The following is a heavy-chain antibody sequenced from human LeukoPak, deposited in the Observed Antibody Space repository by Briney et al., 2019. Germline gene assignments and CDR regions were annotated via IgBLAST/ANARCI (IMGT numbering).Heavy chain of an antibody. J-gene: IGHJ4*02. CDR2: ISSSSSYI. D-gene: IGHD6-13*01. V-gene: IGHV3-21*01. CDR3: ARVGGDSSSWYRLVPIDY. Sequence: PGGSLRLSCAVSGFTVSSNYMNWVRQAPGKGLEWVSSISSSSSYIYYADSVKGRFTISRDNAKNSLYLQMNSLRAEDTAVYYCARVGGDSSSWYRLVPIDYWGQGTLVTVSS. CDR1: GFTVSSNY.